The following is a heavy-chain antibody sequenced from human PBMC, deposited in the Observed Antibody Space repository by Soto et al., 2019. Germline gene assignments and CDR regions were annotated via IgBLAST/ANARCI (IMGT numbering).Heavy chain of an antibody. CDR1: GFTFSSYA. CDR3: ARETEALDY. Sequence: QVQLVESGGGVVQPGRSLRLSCAASGFTFSSYAMHWVRQAPGKGLEWVAVISYDGSNKYYADSVKGRFTISRDKSKNTLYLQMNSLRAEDTAVYYCARETEALDYWGQGTLVTVSS. J-gene: IGHJ4*02. CDR2: ISYDGSNK. V-gene: IGHV3-30-3*01.